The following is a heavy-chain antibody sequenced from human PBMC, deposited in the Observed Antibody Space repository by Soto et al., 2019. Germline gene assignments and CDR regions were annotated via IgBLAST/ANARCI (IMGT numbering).Heavy chain of an antibody. Sequence: GSPRPSCVASGFPFSRFEMNWVRPGPGEGLEWISYISSGGKTTYYADSVKGRFTISRDNAKNSLYLQMSSLRAEDAAVYYCARNYIIYYDGSRAHYSWGRGTLVTVSS. J-gene: IGHJ5*02. V-gene: IGHV3-48*03. CDR3: ARNYIIYYDGSRAHYS. D-gene: IGHD3-22*01. CDR2: ISSGGKTT. CDR1: GFPFSRFE.